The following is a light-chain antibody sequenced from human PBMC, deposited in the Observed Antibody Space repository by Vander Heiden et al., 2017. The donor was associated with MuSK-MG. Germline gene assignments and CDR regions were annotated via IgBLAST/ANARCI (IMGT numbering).Light chain of an antibody. Sequence: EIVLTQSPGPLSLSPGKIAIISCRASQTVSSSNLAWYQQKPGQAPRLLIYGASSRATGIPDRFSGSGSGTDFTLTISGLEPEDFAVYCCQQYGSAPLTFGGGTKVEIK. CDR2: GAS. CDR3: QQYGSAPLT. CDR1: QTVSSSN. J-gene: IGKJ4*01. V-gene: IGKV3-20*01.